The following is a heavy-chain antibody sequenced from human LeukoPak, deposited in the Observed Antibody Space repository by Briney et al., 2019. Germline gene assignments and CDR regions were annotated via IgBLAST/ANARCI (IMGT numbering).Heavy chain of an antibody. CDR1: GYTFTGYY. V-gene: IGHV1-2*02. Sequence: ASVKVSCKASGYTFTGYYMHWVRQAPGQGLEWMGWINPNSGGTNYAQKFQGRVTMTRDTSISTAYMELSRLRSDDTAVYYCATCVVVPAAISDAFDIWGQGTMVIVSS. J-gene: IGHJ3*02. D-gene: IGHD2-2*01. CDR3: ATCVVVPAAISDAFDI. CDR2: INPNSGGT.